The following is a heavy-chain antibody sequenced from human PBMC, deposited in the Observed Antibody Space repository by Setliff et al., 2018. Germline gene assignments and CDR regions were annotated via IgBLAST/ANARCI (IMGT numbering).Heavy chain of an antibody. CDR1: GFNLSSYW. V-gene: IGHV3-49*04. CDR2: IRSKAYGGTT. CDR3: TREASVDFWSGYPYYYYMDV. J-gene: IGHJ6*03. Sequence: PGGSLRLSCAASGFNLSSYWMTWVRQAPGKGLEWVGFIRSKAYGGTTEYAASVKGRFTISRDDSKSIAYLQMNSLKTEDTAVYYCTREASVDFWSGYPYYYYMDVWGKGTTVTVSS. D-gene: IGHD3-3*01.